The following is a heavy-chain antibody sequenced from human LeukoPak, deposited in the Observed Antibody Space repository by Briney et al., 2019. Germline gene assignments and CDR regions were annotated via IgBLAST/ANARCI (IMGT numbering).Heavy chain of an antibody. Sequence: ASVKVSCKAPGGTFSGYAISWVRQAPGQGLEWMGGIIPIFGTANYAQKFQGRVTIAADESTSTAYLDLSSLRSDDTAVYYCARGGYDSSGYYMSAPNDAFDIWGQGTMVTVSS. CDR1: GGTFSGYA. V-gene: IGHV1-69*13. D-gene: IGHD3-22*01. CDR2: IIPIFGTA. J-gene: IGHJ3*02. CDR3: ARGGYDSSGYYMSAPNDAFDI.